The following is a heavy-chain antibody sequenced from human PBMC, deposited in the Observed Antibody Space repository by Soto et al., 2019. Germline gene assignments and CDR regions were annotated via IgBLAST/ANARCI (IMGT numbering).Heavy chain of an antibody. Sequence: SETLSLTCAVYGGSFSGYYWSWIRQPPGKGLEWIWEINHSGSTNYNPSLKSRVTISVDTSKNQFSLKLSSVTAADTAVYYCARGCRNYYGSGSYPYYFDYWGQGTLVTVSS. J-gene: IGHJ4*02. D-gene: IGHD3-10*01. CDR1: GGSFSGYY. CDR2: INHSGST. V-gene: IGHV4-34*01. CDR3: ARGCRNYYGSGSYPYYFDY.